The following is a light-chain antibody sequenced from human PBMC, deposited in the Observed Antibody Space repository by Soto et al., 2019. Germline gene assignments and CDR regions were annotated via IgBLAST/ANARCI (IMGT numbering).Light chain of an antibody. CDR1: QSVGSN. V-gene: IGKV3-15*01. CDR3: QQYNSWPRT. Sequence: ELVMTQSPATLSVSPGERATFSCRASQSVGSNLAWYQQKPGQAPSLLIYTTSTRASGVPARFSGSGSGTEFTLTINSLQTEDFGLYYCQQYNSWPRTFGQGTKVDI. J-gene: IGKJ1*01. CDR2: TTS.